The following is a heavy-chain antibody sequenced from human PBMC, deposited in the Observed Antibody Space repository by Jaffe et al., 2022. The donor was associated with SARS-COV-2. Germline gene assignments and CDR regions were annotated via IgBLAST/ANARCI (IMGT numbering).Heavy chain of an antibody. CDR3: AKVAAPYGSGSYSFDY. Sequence: EVQLVESGGGLVQPGRSLRLSCATSGFTFDEYAMHWVRQAPGKGLEWVSGINWKSGKIGYADSVKGRFTISRDNAKNSLYLQMDSLRPEDTAFYHCAKVAAPYGSGSYSFDYWGQGTLVTVSS. J-gene: IGHJ4*02. CDR1: GFTFDEYA. D-gene: IGHD3-10*01. V-gene: IGHV3-9*01. CDR2: INWKSGKI.